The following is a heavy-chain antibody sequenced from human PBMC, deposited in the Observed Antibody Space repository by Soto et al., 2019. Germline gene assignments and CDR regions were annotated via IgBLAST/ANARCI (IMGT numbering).Heavy chain of an antibody. V-gene: IGHV4-30-4*01. D-gene: IGHD4-17*01. CDR2: TSYSGTT. J-gene: IGHJ4*02. CDR1: GGSISSGNYY. Sequence: QVQLQETGPGLVKPSQTLSLTCTVPGGSISSGNYYWSWIRQPPGKGLEWIGFTSYSGTTHYSASLRSRFSISVDTSKNQFSLDLSSVTAADPAVYYCATMGTPVTGLYDFYYWGQGTLVTVSS. CDR3: ATMGTPVTGLYDFYY.